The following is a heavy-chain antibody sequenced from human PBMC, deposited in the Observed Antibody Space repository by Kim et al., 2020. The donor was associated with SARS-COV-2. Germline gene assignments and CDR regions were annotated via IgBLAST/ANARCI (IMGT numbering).Heavy chain of an antibody. J-gene: IGHJ4*01. Sequence: GESLRLSCAASGSTFDDYGMSWVRQPPGKGLEWVSGIKRNGDNTGYADSVKGRFAISRDNAKNSLYLQMNSLRAEDTALYYCARGYISGPFDSWGHGTLV. CDR2: IKRNGDNT. CDR1: GSTFDDYG. V-gene: IGHV3-20*04. CDR3: ARGYISGPFDS. D-gene: IGHD6-19*01.